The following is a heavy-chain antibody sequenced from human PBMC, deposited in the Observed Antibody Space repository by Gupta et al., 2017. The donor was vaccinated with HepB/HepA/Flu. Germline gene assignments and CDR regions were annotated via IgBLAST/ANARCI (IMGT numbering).Heavy chain of an antibody. J-gene: IGHJ3*02. CDR3: AKDNFDGDYYGSGAFDI. CDR1: GFTFSSYG. V-gene: IGHV3-30*18. Sequence: QVQLVESGGGVVQPGRSLRLSCAASGFTFSSYGMHWVRQAPGKGLEWVAVISYDGSNKYYADSVKGRFTISRDNSKNTLYLQMNSLRAEDTAVYYCAKDNFDGDYYGSGAFDIWGQGTMVTVSS. CDR2: ISYDGSNK. D-gene: IGHD4-17*01.